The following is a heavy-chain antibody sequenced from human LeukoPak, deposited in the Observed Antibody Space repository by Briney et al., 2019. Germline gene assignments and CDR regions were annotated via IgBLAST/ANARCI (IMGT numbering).Heavy chain of an antibody. V-gene: IGHV1-8*01. J-gene: IGHJ6*03. CDR3: ARGPDYCSSTSCNYYYYMDV. Sequence: ASVKVSCKASGYTFTSYDINWVRQATGQGLECMGWMNPNSGNTGYAQNFQGRVTMTRNTSISTAYMELSSMRSEDTAVYYCARGPDYCSSTSCNYYYYMDVWGKGTTVTVSS. D-gene: IGHD2-2*01. CDR1: GYTFTSYD. CDR2: MNPNSGNT.